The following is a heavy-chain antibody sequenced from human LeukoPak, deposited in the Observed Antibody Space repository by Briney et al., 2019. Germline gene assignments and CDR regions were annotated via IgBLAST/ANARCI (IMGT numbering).Heavy chain of an antibody. CDR1: GYSISSGYY. D-gene: IGHD4-23*01. CDR3: ARVNYGGNYYYYYYMDV. J-gene: IGHJ6*03. Sequence: SETLSLTCTVSGYSISSGYYWGWIRQPPGKGLEWIGRIYTSGSTNYNPSLKSRVTMSVDTSKNQFSLKLSSVTAADTAVYYCARVNYGGNYYYYYYMDVWGKGTTVTISS. V-gene: IGHV4-38-2*02. CDR2: IYTSGST.